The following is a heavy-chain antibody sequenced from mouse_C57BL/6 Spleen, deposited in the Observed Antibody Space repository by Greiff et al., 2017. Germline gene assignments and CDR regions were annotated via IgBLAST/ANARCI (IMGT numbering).Heavy chain of an antibody. Sequence: VQLQESGPGLVTPSQCLSITCTVSGFSLTSYGVHWVRQPPGQGLEWLVVIWCDGSTTYNSTLKSRLSISKDNSKSQVYLKMNSLQTDDTAMYYCARQGESFPFAYWGQGTLVTVSA. V-gene: IGHV2-6-1*01. CDR2: IWCDGST. J-gene: IGHJ3*01. CDR3: ARQGESFPFAY. CDR1: GFSLTSYG. D-gene: IGHD2-13*01.